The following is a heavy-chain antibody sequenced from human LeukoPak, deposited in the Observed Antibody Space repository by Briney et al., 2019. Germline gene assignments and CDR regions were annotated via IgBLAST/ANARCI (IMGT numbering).Heavy chain of an antibody. CDR3: ARGPGAARGKGYFDY. Sequence: GRSLRLSCAASGFKFDDYAMHWVRQAPGKGLEWVSGVSWSSGTIDYADSVKGRFTISRDNAKNSLSLQMNSLRDEDTALYYCARGPGAARGKGYFDYWGQGTLVTVSS. D-gene: IGHD6-6*01. CDR1: GFKFDDYA. V-gene: IGHV3-9*01. J-gene: IGHJ4*02. CDR2: VSWSSGTI.